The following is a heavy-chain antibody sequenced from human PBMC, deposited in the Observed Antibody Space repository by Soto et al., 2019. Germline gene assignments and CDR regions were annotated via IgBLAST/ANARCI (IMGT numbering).Heavy chain of an antibody. J-gene: IGHJ4*02. Sequence: ASVKVSCKASGYTFTSYGISWVRQAPGQGLEWMGWISPYNGTANYAQKLQGRVTMTTDTSTSTAYMELSSLRSEDTAVYYCAWGYFDILTPRPSFDYWGQGTLVTVSS. CDR1: GYTFTSYG. CDR3: AWGYFDILTPRPSFDY. D-gene: IGHD3-9*01. CDR2: ISPYNGTA. V-gene: IGHV1-18*01.